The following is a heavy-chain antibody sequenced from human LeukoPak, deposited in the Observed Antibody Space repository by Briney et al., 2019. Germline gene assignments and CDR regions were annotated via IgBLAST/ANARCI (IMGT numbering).Heavy chain of an antibody. V-gene: IGHV3-33*01. CDR1: GFTFSSYG. CDR3: ARDTPGSSSWPYYYYGMDV. Sequence: GGSLRLSCAASGFTFSSYGMHWVRQAPGKGLEWVAVIWYDGSNKYYGDSVKGRFTISRDDSKNTLYLQMNSLRAEDTAVYYCARDTPGSSSWPYYYYGMDVWGQGTTVTVSS. J-gene: IGHJ6*02. CDR2: IWYDGSNK. D-gene: IGHD6-13*01.